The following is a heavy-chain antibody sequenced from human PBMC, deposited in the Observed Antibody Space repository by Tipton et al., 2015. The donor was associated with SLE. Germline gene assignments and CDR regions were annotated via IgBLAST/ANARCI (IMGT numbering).Heavy chain of an antibody. Sequence: GLVKPSETLSLTCSVSGGSVSNYTYYWSWIRQPPGKGLEWIASLYYTGNSYYNPSLKSRVTTSVDTSKNQFSLKLTSVTAADTAVYYCARDPYDSWSDYQATFDYWGQGTLVTVSP. V-gene: IGHV4-39*07. CDR1: GGSVSNYTYY. D-gene: IGHD3-3*01. CDR3: ARDPYDSWSDYQATFDY. CDR2: LYYTGNS. J-gene: IGHJ4*02.